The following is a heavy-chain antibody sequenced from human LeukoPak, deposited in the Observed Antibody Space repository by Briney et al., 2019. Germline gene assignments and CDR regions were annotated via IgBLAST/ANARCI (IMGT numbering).Heavy chain of an antibody. CDR3: ARARNVLLWFGELLPNYYYYYMDV. V-gene: IGHV1-18*01. D-gene: IGHD3-10*01. Sequence: ASVKVSCKASGYTFTSYGISWVRQAPGQGLEWMGWISAYNGNTNYAQKLQGRITMTTDTSTSTAYMELRSLRSDDTAVYYCARARNVLLWFGELLPNYYYYYMDVWGKGTTVTISS. CDR2: ISAYNGNT. J-gene: IGHJ6*03. CDR1: GYTFTSYG.